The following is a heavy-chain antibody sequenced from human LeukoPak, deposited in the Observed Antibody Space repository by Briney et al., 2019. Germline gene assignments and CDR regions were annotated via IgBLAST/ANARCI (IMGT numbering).Heavy chain of an antibody. CDR2: ISSSSSTI. CDR3: ARDSTPYSSSPPGAFDI. Sequence: GGSLRLSCAASGFTFSSYSMNWVRQAPGKGLEWVSYISSSSSTIYYADSVKGRFTISRDNAKNSLYLQMNSLRDEDTAVYYCARDSTPYSSSPPGAFDIWGQGTMVTVSS. J-gene: IGHJ3*02. D-gene: IGHD6-13*01. V-gene: IGHV3-48*02. CDR1: GFTFSSYS.